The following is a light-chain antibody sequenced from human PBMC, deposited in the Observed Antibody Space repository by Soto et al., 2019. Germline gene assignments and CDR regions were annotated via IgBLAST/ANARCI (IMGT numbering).Light chain of an antibody. V-gene: IGLV3-21*02. CDR2: DDS. CDR3: QVWDSSSDSGV. Sequence: SYELTQPPSVSVAPGQTARITCGGNNIGSKSVHWYQQKPGQAPVLVVYDDSGRPSGIPERFSGSNSGNTATLTISRVEAGDEADYYCQVWDSSSDSGVFGGGTKLTVL. CDR1: NIGSKS. J-gene: IGLJ2*01.